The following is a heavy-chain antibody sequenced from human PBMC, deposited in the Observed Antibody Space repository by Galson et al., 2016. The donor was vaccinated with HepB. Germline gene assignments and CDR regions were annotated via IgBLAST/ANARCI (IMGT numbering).Heavy chain of an antibody. Sequence: SVKVSCKASGGTFSNYGFSWVRQAPGQGLEWMGGVIPLLGTTHYAQSFQGRVTITADNSTSTVNMELTGLRSEDTAVYYCARDTTPSVTYYVGYLDSRGPGTRVTVFS. CDR2: VIPLLGTT. CDR1: GGTFSNYG. J-gene: IGHJ4*02. CDR3: ARDTTPSVTYYVGYLDS. V-gene: IGHV1-69*10. D-gene: IGHD1-26*01.